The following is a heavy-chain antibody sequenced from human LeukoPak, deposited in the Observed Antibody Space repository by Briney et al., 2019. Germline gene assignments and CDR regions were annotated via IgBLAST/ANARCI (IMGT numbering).Heavy chain of an antibody. V-gene: IGHV1-2*02. CDR3: ARAGPSFAPDNWFDP. J-gene: IGHJ5*02. Sequence: ASVKVSCKASGYTFTGYYMHWVRQAPGQGLEWMGWINPNSGGTNYAQKFQGRVTMTRDTSISPAYMELSRLRSDDTAVYYCARAGPSFAPDNWFDPWGQGTLVTVSS. CDR1: GYTFTGYY. CDR2: INPNSGGT.